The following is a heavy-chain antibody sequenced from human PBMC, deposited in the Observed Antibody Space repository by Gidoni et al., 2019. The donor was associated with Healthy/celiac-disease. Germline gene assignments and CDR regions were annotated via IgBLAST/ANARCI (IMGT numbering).Heavy chain of an antibody. J-gene: IGHJ6*02. CDR2: IYPGDSDT. CDR1: GYSFTSYW. V-gene: IGHV5-51*01. CDR3: ARQGMVRGRRMDGMDV. Sequence: EVQLVQSGAEVKRPGESLKISCTGSGYSFTSYWIGWVRQMPGKGLEWMGIIYPGDSDTRYSPSFQGQVTISADKSISTAYLQWSSLKASDTAMYYCARQGMVRGRRMDGMDVWGQGTTVTVSS. D-gene: IGHD3-10*01.